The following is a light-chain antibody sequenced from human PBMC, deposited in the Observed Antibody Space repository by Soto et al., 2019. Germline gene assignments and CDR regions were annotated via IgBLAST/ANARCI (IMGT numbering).Light chain of an antibody. CDR1: SSNIGNNY. CDR3: GTWDSSLSVV. Sequence: QSVLTQPPSVSAAPGQKVTISCSGSSSNIGNNYVSWYQQLPGTAPKLLIYENNKRPSGIPDRFCGSKSGTSATLGITGLQTGDEADYYCGTWDSSLSVVFGGGTKLTVL. CDR2: ENN. J-gene: IGLJ2*01. V-gene: IGLV1-51*02.